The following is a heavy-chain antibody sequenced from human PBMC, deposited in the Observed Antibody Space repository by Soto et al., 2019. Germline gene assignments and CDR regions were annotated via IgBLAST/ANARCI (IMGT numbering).Heavy chain of an antibody. V-gene: IGHV3-23*01. CDR1: RFTFSSYI. D-gene: IGHD1-26*01. CDR3: AKPDSGFDG. Sequence: GGSLRLSCAASRFTFSSYIMTWVRQAPGKGLEWVSSISGSGGSTDYADSVKGRFTISRDNSKNTLYLQMNSLRAEDTAVYYCAKPDSGFDGWGQGTLVTVSS. CDR2: ISGSGGST. J-gene: IGHJ4*02.